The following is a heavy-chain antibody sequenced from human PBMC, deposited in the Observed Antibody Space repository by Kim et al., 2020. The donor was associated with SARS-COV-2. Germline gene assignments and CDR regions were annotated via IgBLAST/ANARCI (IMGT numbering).Heavy chain of an antibody. J-gene: IGHJ4*02. Sequence: GGSLRLSCAASGLTFSDYYMSWIRQAPGKGLEWVSYINNGGSTMYYTDSVRGRFTISRDNAKRSVYLQMNSLRVEDTAVYYCARDLEYGASAMGYWGQGT. CDR2: INNGGSTM. CDR1: GLTFSDYY. CDR3: ARDLEYGASAMGY. V-gene: IGHV3-11*01. D-gene: IGHD6-6*01.